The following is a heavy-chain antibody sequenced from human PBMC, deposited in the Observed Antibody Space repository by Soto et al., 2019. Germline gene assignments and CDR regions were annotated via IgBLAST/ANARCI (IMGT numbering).Heavy chain of an antibody. CDR2: ISYDGSNK. CDR3: ASVCARREYSDY. V-gene: IGHV3-30-3*01. J-gene: IGHJ4*02. D-gene: IGHD2-15*01. Sequence: QVQLVESGGGVVQPGRSLRLSCAASGFTFSYYAMHWVRQAPGKGLEWVAAISYDGSNKYYADSVKGRFTISRDNSKNTLYLQMNSLRAEDTAVYYCASVCARREYSDYWGQGNLVTVSS. CDR1: GFTFSYYA.